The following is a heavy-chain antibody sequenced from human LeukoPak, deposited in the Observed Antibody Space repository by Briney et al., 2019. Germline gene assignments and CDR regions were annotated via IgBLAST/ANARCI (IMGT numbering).Heavy chain of an antibody. CDR3: ASSVGFMITFGSAGNAFDY. D-gene: IGHD3-16*01. Sequence: PSETLSLTCTVSGGSINSITYYWGWIRQPPGRGLEWIGSIYYSGSTYYNPSLKSRVTISVDTSKNQFSLKLSSVAAADTAVYYCASSVGFMITFGSAGNAFDYWGQGTLVTVSS. J-gene: IGHJ4*02. CDR2: IYYSGST. CDR1: GGSINSITYY. V-gene: IGHV4-39*01.